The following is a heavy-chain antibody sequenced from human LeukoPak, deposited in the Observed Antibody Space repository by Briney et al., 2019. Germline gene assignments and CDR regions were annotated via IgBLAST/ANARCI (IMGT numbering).Heavy chain of an antibody. V-gene: IGHV1-8*03. CDR3: ARAGSYRYVLDY. J-gene: IGHJ4*02. D-gene: IGHD3-16*02. Sequence: ASVKVSCKASGYTFTSYDFNWVRQASGQGLEWMGWLNPSSGNTGYAQNFQGRVTITRDTSISTAYTELSSLRSEDTAVYYCARAGSYRYVLDYWGQGTLVTVSS. CDR2: LNPSSGNT. CDR1: GYTFTSYD.